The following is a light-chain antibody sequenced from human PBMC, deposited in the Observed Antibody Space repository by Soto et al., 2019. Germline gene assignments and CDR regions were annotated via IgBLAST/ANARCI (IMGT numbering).Light chain of an antibody. CDR2: AGS. J-gene: IGKJ5*01. V-gene: IGKV1-39*01. CDR1: QSISSY. CDR3: QQSYSTPIT. Sequence: DIRLTQSPSSLSASVGDRVTITCRASQSISSYLNWYQEKPGKAPKLLIYAGSSLQSGVPSRFSGSGSGTDVTLTISSLQPEDFATYYCQQSYSTPITFGQGTRLEIK.